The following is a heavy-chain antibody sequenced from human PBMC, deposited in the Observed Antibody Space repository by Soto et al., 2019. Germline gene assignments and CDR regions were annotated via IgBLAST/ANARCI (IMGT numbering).Heavy chain of an antibody. D-gene: IGHD3-10*01. J-gene: IGHJ3*02. V-gene: IGHV1-8*01. Sequence: QVQLVQSGAEVKKPGASVRVSCKASGYTFTSYDINWVRQATGQRLEWMGWMNPNSGNTGYAQKFQGRVTMTMNTSISTAYKERSRLRSEDTAVYYCARLNLILWFGELGAFDIWGQGTMVTVSS. CDR3: ARLNLILWFGELGAFDI. CDR1: GYTFTSYD. CDR2: MNPNSGNT.